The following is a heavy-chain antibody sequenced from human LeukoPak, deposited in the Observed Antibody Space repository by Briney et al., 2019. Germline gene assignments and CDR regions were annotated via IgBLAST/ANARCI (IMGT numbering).Heavy chain of an antibody. J-gene: IGHJ4*02. CDR1: GYTFTGYN. CDR2: INPNSGGT. CDR3: ARDGHEDNGVMPRDY. Sequence: GVSVKVSCKASGYTFTGYNMHWVRQAPGQGLEWMGWINPNSGGTNYAQKFQGRVTMTRDTSIITAYMGLSRLRSDDTAVYYCARDGHEDNGVMPRDYWGKGTLVTVSS. V-gene: IGHV1-2*02. D-gene: IGHD3-16*01.